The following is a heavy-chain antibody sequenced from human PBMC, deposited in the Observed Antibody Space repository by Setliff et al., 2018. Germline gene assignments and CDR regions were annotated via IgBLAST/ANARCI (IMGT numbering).Heavy chain of an antibody. CDR1: GGSFSDYY. Sequence: PSETLSLTCAAYGGSFSDYYWTWIRQPPGKGLEWIGEINHSGSTNFNPSLKSRVTISVDTSKNQFSLELTSVTAADSAVYYCARDRILSHNYYYRMDVWGKGTAVTVSS. CDR2: INHSGST. CDR3: ARDRILSHNYYYRMDV. V-gene: IGHV4-34*01. D-gene: IGHD3-16*01. J-gene: IGHJ6*04.